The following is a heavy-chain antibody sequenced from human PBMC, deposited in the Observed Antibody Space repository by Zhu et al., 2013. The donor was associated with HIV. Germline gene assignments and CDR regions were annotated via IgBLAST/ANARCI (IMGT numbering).Heavy chain of an antibody. J-gene: IGHJ1*01. CDR2: ITGTSSTI. V-gene: IGHV3-48*04. D-gene: IGHD2-21*02. CDR3: ASPGCTGNDCFSYFHH. Sequence: VQLVESGGGFVQPGGSLRLSCVGSGFTFSTYTIHWVRQAPGKGLERISYITGTSSTIYYADSVKGRFTVSRDNAQNSLYLQMDSLRAEDTAVYYCASPGCTGNDCFSYFHHWGQGTLVTVSS. CDR1: GFTFSTYT.